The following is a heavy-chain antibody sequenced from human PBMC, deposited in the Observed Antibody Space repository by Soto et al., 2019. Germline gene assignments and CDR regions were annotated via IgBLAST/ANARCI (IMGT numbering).Heavy chain of an antibody. V-gene: IGHV4-59*01. D-gene: IGHD6-6*01. CDR1: GGSISSYY. J-gene: IGHJ4*02. Sequence: SETLSLTCTVSGGSISSYYWSWIRQPPGKGLEWIGYIYYSGSTNYNPSLKSRVTISVDTSKNQFSLKLSSVTAADTAVYYCAVSSKALFDYWGQGTLVTVSS. CDR3: AVSSKALFDY. CDR2: IYYSGST.